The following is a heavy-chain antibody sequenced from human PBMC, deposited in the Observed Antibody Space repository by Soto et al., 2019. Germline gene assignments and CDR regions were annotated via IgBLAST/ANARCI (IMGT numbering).Heavy chain of an antibody. CDR1: GDSFSTSNYY. Sequence: QLHLQESGPGLVKPSETLSLTCTVSGDSFSTSNYYWGWIRQPPGKGLEWIGNIFYGGGTGVTYYNPSLKGRLIISVDTSKNPFSLKLRSITAADTAFYFCARRGGGDSLFDSWGQGKLVTVSS. J-gene: IGHJ4*02. V-gene: IGHV4-39*01. CDR3: ARRGGGDSLFDS. D-gene: IGHD4-17*01. CDR2: IFYGGGTGVT.